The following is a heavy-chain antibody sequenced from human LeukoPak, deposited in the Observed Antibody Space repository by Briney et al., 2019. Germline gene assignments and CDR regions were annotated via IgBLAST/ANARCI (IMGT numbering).Heavy chain of an antibody. D-gene: IGHD6-19*01. Sequence: GGSLRLSCAASGFTFSNYAMSWVRQAPGKGLQWVSAFSGSGGSTYYADSVKGRFTISRDNSRNTLYLQMNSLRAEDTAVYYCARDRAVPGTSRYFDPWGQGTLVTVSS. CDR3: ARDRAVPGTSRYFDP. V-gene: IGHV3-23*01. J-gene: IGHJ5*02. CDR2: FSGSGGST. CDR1: GFTFSNYA.